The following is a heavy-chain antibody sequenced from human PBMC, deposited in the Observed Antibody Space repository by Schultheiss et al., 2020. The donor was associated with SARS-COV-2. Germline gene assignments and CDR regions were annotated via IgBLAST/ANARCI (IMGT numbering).Heavy chain of an antibody. Sequence: GGSLRLSCAASGFTFSDYYMSWIRQAPGKGLEWVSAISGSGGSTYYADSVKGRFTISRDNANNSLYLQMNSLRVEDTAVYYCARTSNRYFDLWGRGTLVTVSS. CDR2: ISGSGGST. V-gene: IGHV3-11*04. J-gene: IGHJ2*01. D-gene: IGHD1-14*01. CDR3: ARTSNRYFDL. CDR1: GFTFSDYY.